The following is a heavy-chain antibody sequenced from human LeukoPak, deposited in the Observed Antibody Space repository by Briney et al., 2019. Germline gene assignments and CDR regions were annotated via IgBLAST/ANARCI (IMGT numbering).Heavy chain of an antibody. D-gene: IGHD2-15*01. CDR2: INPNSGGT. CDR3: ARGQVVVAPTPGSTYFDY. J-gene: IGHJ4*02. Sequence: ASVKVSCKASGYTFTGYYMHWVRQAPGQGLEWMGWINPNSGGTNYAQKFQGRVTMTRDTSISTAYMELSRLRSDDTAVYYCARGQVVVAPTPGSTYFDYRGQGTLVTVSS. CDR1: GYTFTGYY. V-gene: IGHV1-2*02.